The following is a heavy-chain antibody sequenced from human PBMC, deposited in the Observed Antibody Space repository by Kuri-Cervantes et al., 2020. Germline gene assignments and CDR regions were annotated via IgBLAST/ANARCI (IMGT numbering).Heavy chain of an antibody. Sequence: SETLSLTCTASGGSSSGGDYYWSWIRQPPGKGLEWIGYINYSGRTIYTPSRKSRVIISLDTSKNQFSLKLSSVTAADTSVYYCARGGAAAGRNWFDPWGQGTLVTVSS. CDR3: ARGGAAAGRNWFDP. J-gene: IGHJ5*02. V-gene: IGHV4-30-4*01. CDR1: GGSSSGGDYY. CDR2: INYSGRT. D-gene: IGHD6-13*01.